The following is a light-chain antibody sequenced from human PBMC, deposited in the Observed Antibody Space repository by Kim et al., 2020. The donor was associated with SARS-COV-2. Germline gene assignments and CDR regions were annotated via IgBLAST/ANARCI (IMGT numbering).Light chain of an antibody. CDR3: QQYINWPRT. V-gene: IGKV3-15*01. Sequence: EIVMTQSPATLSVSPGERATLSCRTSQTISNNLVWFQQKPGQAPRLLISGASTRATGIPARFSGSGSGTEFTLTISSLQSEDFAVYYCQQYINWPRTFGQGTKVDIK. J-gene: IGKJ1*01. CDR2: GAS. CDR1: QTISNN.